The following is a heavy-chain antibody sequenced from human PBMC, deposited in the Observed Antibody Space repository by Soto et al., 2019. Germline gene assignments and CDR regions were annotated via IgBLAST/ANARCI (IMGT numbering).Heavy chain of an antibody. CDR2: ITSSGYI. Sequence: GGSLTLSCTASTFSYSTYSMNWLRQAPWKGLEWVSSITSSGYIYYADSLRVRFTVSRDNAKNALYLQMKSLRADDTAMYYCAKEQDGDPVASYCYYGMGDWGPGATVNVSS. CDR3: AKEQDGDPVASYCYYGMGD. CDR1: TFSYSTYS. J-gene: IGHJ6*02. D-gene: IGHD5-12*01. V-gene: IGHV3-21*01.